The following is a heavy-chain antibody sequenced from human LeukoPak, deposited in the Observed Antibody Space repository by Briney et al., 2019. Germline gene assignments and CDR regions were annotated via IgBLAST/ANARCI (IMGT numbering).Heavy chain of an antibody. CDR1: GFTFSSYA. V-gene: IGHV3-23*01. Sequence: GGSLRLSCAASGFTFSSYAMSWARQAPGKGLEWVSAISGSGGSTYYADSVKGRFTISRDNSKNTLYLQMNSLRAEDTAVYYCAKRRAGTYYYYGMDVWGQGTTVTVSS. CDR3: AKRRAGTYYYYGMDV. J-gene: IGHJ6*02. CDR2: ISGSGGST. D-gene: IGHD6-13*01.